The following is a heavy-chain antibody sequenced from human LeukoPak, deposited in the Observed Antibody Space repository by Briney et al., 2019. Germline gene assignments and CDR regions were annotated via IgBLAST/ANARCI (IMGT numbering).Heavy chain of an antibody. J-gene: IGHJ4*02. D-gene: IGHD1-1*01. CDR2: ISSVGTTI. CDR1: GFTLSDYY. V-gene: IGHV3-11*04. Sequence: GGSLRLSCAASGFTLSDYYMSWIRQTPGKGLEWVSYISSVGTTIYYADSVKGRFTISRDNSRNTLYLQMNSLRAEDTAVYYCARGHHQLELWGQGTLVTVSS. CDR3: ARGHHQLEL.